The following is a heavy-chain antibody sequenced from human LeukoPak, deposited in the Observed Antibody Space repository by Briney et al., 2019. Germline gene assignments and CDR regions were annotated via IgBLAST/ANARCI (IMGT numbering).Heavy chain of an antibody. CDR3: ARAIVVLAATSQGAFDP. V-gene: IGHV3-21*01. CDR1: GFTFSSFT. CDR2: IGNSGTYI. J-gene: IGHJ5*02. D-gene: IGHD2-15*01. Sequence: GGSLRLSCAASGFTFSSFTMNWVRQAPGKGLELVSSIGNSGTYIYYTDSVKGRFTISRDNAKNSLYLQMNSLRAEDTAMYFCARAIVVLAATSQGAFDPWGQGTLVTVSS.